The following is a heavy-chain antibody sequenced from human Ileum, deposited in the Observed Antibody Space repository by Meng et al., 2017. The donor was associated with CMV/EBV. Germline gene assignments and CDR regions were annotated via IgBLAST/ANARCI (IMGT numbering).Heavy chain of an antibody. CDR3: TANLHNNNYGCFDP. CDR2: IRPDGSSV. CDR1: AFTFSSSW. Sequence: ASAFTFSSSWMHWVRPVPGKGLVWVSRIRPDGSSVNYADSVRGRFTISRDNAKKTLYLEVNSLTDEDTAVYYCTANLHNNNYGCFDPWGQGVLVTVSS. V-gene: IGHV3-74*01. D-gene: IGHD5-24*01. J-gene: IGHJ5*02.